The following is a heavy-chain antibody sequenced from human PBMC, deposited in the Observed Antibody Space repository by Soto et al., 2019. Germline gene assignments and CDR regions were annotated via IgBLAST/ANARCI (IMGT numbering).Heavy chain of an antibody. CDR3: ARDPHYYDSRGPYYYGMDV. D-gene: IGHD3-22*01. CDR2: INAGNGNT. CDR1: GYTFTSYA. Sequence: ASVKVSCKASGYTFTSYAMHWVRQAPGQRLEWMGWINAGNGNTKYSQKFQGRVTITRDTSASTAYMELSSLRSEDTAVYYCARDPHYYDSRGPYYYGMDVWGQGTTVTVSS. V-gene: IGHV1-3*01. J-gene: IGHJ6*02.